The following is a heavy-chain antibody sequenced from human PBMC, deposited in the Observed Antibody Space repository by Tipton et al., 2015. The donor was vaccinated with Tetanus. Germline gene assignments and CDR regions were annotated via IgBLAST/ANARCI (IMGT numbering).Heavy chain of an antibody. D-gene: IGHD5-18*01. V-gene: IGHV4-31*03. Sequence: TLSLTCNVSGGSIISGEYYWTWIRRHAGRGLEWIGSIHHSGDTHYHPSLKSRVTMSVDTSENQFSLKLNSVTAADTAIYYCAREPGFRYGFKSWGQGALVTVSS. J-gene: IGHJ5*02. CDR1: GGSIISGEYY. CDR2: IHHSGDT. CDR3: AREPGFRYGFKS.